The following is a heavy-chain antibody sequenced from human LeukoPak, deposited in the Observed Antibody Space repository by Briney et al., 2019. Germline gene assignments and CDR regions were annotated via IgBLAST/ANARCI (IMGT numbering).Heavy chain of an antibody. J-gene: IGHJ4*01. D-gene: IGHD6-19*01. Sequence: GGSLRLSCAASGFTVSSNHMSWVRQAPGKGLEWVSVLLTDGTTYYADSVKGRFTISRDNSKNTLFLQMNSLRADDTAVYYCARDLHISGWYALFDFWGQEPWSPSPQ. CDR3: ARDLHISGWYALFDF. CDR2: LLTDGTT. V-gene: IGHV3-53*01. CDR1: GFTVSSNH.